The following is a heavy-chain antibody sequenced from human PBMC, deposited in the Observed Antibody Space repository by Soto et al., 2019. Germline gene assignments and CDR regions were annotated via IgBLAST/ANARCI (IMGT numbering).Heavy chain of an antibody. J-gene: IGHJ5*02. D-gene: IGHD6-19*01. CDR1: GFTFSSYG. CDR2: ISYDGSNK. CDR3: AKVPRIAVAGTGWFDP. Sequence: GGSLRLSCAASGFTFSSYGMHWVRQAPGKGLEWVAVISYDGSNKYYADSVKGRFTISRDNSKNTLYLQMNSLRAEDTAVYYCAKVPRIAVAGTGWFDPWGQGTLVTVSS. V-gene: IGHV3-30*18.